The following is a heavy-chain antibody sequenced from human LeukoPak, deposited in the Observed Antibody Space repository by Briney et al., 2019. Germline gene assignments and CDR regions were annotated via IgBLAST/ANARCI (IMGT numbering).Heavy chain of an antibody. Sequence: PGGSLRLSCAASGFTFRSYSMNWVRQAPGKGLEWVSSISSSSNYIYYADSVKGRFTISRDNAKNSLYLQMNSLRAEDTAVYYCARVDFSSDGYFDYWGQGTLVTVSS. D-gene: IGHD6-25*01. CDR2: ISSSSNYI. CDR3: ARVDFSSDGYFDY. J-gene: IGHJ4*02. V-gene: IGHV3-21*01. CDR1: GFTFRSYS.